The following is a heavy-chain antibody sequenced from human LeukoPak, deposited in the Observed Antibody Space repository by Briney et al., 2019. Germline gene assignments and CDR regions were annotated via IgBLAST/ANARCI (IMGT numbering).Heavy chain of an antibody. V-gene: IGHV3-33*01. Sequence: GRSLRLSCAASGFTFSSYGMHWVRQAPGKGLEWVAVIWYDGSNKYYADSVKGRFTISRDNSKNTLYLQMNSLRAEDTAVYYCARKNTDYGGNSFDYWGQGTLVTVSS. CDR1: GFTFSSYG. D-gene: IGHD4-23*01. CDR3: ARKNTDYGGNSFDY. J-gene: IGHJ4*02. CDR2: IWYDGSNK.